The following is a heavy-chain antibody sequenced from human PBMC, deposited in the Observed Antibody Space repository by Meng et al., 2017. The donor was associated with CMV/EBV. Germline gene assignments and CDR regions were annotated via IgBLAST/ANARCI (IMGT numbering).Heavy chain of an antibody. J-gene: IGHJ4*02. Sequence: QVQPVQSGSEVKKPGASVKVSCKASGYSFIGHYIHWVRQAPGQGLEWMGRINPNSAGTNYVEKFQGGVTMTRDTSNNIVYMELTRLTSDDTAVYYCTRSWIDSFTPDFDYWGQGTLSPSPQ. V-gene: IGHV1-2*06. CDR1: GYSFIGHY. D-gene: IGHD2-2*03. CDR3: TRSWIDSFTPDFDY. CDR2: INPNSAGT.